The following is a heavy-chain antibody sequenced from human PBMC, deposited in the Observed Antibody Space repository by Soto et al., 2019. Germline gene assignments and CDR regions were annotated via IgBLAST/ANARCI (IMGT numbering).Heavy chain of an antibody. D-gene: IGHD1-7*01. CDR2: IIPIFGTA. CDR1: GGTFSSYA. CDR3: ASVMELHYYYGMDV. V-gene: IGHV1-69*13. Sequence: AALKVSCKASGGTFSSYAISWVRQAPGQGLEWMGGIIPIFGTANYAQKFQGRVTITADESTSTAYMELSSLRSEDTAVYYCASVMELHYYYGMDVWGQGTTVNVS. J-gene: IGHJ6*02.